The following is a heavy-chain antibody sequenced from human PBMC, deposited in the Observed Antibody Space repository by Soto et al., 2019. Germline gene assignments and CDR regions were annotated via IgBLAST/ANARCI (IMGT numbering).Heavy chain of an antibody. CDR1: RGTFSSYA. J-gene: IGHJ6*02. V-gene: IGHV1-69*01. Sequence: SVKVSYKASRGTFSSYAISWVRQAPVQGLEWMGGIIPIFGTANYAQKFQGRVTITADESTSTAYMELSRLRSEDTAVYYCVRGGTVTTNYYYYGMDVWGQGTTVTVSS. D-gene: IGHD4-4*01. CDR3: VRGGTVTTNYYYYGMDV. CDR2: IIPIFGTA.